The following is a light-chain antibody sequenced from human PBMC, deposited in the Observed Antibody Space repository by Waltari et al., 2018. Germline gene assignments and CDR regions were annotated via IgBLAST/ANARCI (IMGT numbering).Light chain of an antibody. Sequence: SYELTQPLSVSVALGQTASVTCGGNDLESKNVYWYQQKSGQAPVRVIYRDSNRPSGISERFSGSNSGNTATLTISRAQAGDEADYYCQVYDSTTYVFGTGTKVTVL. CDR1: DLESKN. J-gene: IGLJ1*01. CDR3: QVYDSTTYV. V-gene: IGLV3-9*01. CDR2: RDS.